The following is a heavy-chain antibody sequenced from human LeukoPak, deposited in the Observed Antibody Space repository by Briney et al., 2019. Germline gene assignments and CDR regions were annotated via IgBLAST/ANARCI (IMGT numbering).Heavy chain of an antibody. J-gene: IGHJ3*02. CDR2: INSDGSST. D-gene: IGHD3-9*01. V-gene: IGHV3-74*01. CDR1: GFTFSSYW. Sequence: PGGSLRLSCAASGFTFSSYWMHWVRQAPGKGLVWVSRINSDGSSTSYADSVKGRFTISRDNAKNTQYLQMNSLRAEDTAVYYCALDILTGPDAFDIWGQGTMVTVSS. CDR3: ALDILTGPDAFDI.